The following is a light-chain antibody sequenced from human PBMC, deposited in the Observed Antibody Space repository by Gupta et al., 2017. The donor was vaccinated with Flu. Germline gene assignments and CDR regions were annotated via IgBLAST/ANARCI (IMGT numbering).Light chain of an antibody. CDR2: GAS. CDR1: QSVKNNF. V-gene: IGKV3-20*01. CDR3: QQYGRSPGT. Sequence: EIVLTQSPDSLSLSQGERGTLSCRASQSVKNNFLAWYQQKPGQAPRLLVYGASTRATGIPDRFSGRGSGRDFTLSISRLEPEDFAVYYCQQYGRSPGTFGQGTKVEIK. J-gene: IGKJ1*01.